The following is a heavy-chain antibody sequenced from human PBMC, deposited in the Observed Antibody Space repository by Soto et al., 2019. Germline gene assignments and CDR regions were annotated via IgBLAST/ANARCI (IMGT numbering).Heavy chain of an antibody. CDR1: GFTFSSYG. Sequence: QVQLVESGGGVVQPGRSLRLSCAASGFTFSSYGMHWVRQAPGKGLEWVAVISYDGSNKYYADSVKGRFTISRDNSKNTLYLKMNSLRAEDTAVYYCAKDIAAASWNGMDVWGQGTTVTVSS. CDR3: AKDIAAASWNGMDV. CDR2: ISYDGSNK. D-gene: IGHD6-13*01. J-gene: IGHJ6*02. V-gene: IGHV3-30*18.